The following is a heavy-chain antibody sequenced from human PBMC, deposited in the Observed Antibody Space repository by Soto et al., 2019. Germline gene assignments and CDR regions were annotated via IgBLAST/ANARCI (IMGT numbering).Heavy chain of an antibody. CDR2: INHSGRT. D-gene: IGHD3-10*01. J-gene: IGHJ6*02. CDR3: ARDSVVRGVSRYYYGMDV. CDR1: GGSISSSSYY. Sequence: PSETLSLTCTVSGGSISSSSYYWSWIRQPPGKGLEWIGEINHSGRTNYNPPLKSRVTISVDTSKNQVSLKLTSVTAADTAVYFCARDSVVRGVSRYYYGMDVWGQGTTVTVSS. V-gene: IGHV4-39*07.